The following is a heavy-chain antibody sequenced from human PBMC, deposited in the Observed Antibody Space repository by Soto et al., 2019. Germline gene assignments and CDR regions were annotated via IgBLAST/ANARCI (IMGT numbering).Heavy chain of an antibody. CDR3: ARHIAAASQWRVHYMDI. Sequence: PSETLSLTCTVSGGSISIRTYHGGWIRQPPGKGLEWIGSINYSGSTYYNPSFKSRVTISVDASEKHFSLNLSSVTAADTAVYYCARHIAAASQWRVHYMDIWGKGTTVTVSS. D-gene: IGHD6-13*01. CDR1: GGSISIRTYH. CDR2: INYSGST. J-gene: IGHJ6*03. V-gene: IGHV4-39*01.